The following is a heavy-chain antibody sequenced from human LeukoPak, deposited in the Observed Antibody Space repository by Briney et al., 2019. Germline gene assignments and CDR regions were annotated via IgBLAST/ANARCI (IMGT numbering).Heavy chain of an antibody. V-gene: IGHV4-61*01. Sequence: SETLSLTCTVSGGSISSSSYYWSWIRQPPGKGLEWIGYIYYSGSTNYNPSLKSRVTISVDTSKNQFSLKLSSVTAADTAVYYCAGFSSSWVFDYWGQGTLVTVSS. CDR3: AGFSSSWVFDY. CDR1: GGSISSSSYY. J-gene: IGHJ4*02. D-gene: IGHD6-13*01. CDR2: IYYSGST.